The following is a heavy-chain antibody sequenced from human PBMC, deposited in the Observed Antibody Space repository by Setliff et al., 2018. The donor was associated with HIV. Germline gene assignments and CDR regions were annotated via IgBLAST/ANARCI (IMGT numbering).Heavy chain of an antibody. V-gene: IGHV3-74*01. Sequence: QSGGSLRLSCAASGFTSSSFSMYWVRQAPGKGLVWVSRVNSDGRSTNYADSVKGRFTMSRDNAKNTLHLQMNSLRAEDTALYYCARGDQTGYYTTYYYYMDLWGKGTTVTVSS. CDR3: ARGDQTGYYTTYYYYMDL. CDR1: GFTSSSFS. J-gene: IGHJ6*03. D-gene: IGHD3-9*01. CDR2: VNSDGRST.